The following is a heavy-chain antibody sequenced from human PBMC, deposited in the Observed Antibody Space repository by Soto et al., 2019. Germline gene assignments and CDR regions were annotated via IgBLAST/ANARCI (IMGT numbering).Heavy chain of an antibody. Sequence: PSETLSLTCNVSGGSISSYYWSWIRQPPGKGLEWIGYIYYSGSTYYNPSLKSRVTISVDTSKNQFSLKLSSVTAADTAVYYCARDHYYDSNNWFDPWGQGTLVTVSS. D-gene: IGHD3-22*01. J-gene: IGHJ5*02. CDR3: ARDHYYDSNNWFDP. CDR2: IYYSGST. V-gene: IGHV4-59*12. CDR1: GGSISSYY.